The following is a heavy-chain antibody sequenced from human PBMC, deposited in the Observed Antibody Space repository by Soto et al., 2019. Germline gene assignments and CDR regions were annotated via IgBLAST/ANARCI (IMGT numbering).Heavy chain of an antibody. Sequence: QVQLVESGGGVVQPGRSLRLSCAASGFTFSSYGMHWVRQAPGKGLEWVAVIWYDGSNKYYADSVKGRFTISRDNSKNTLYLQMNSLRAEDTAVYYCAREGQQLVAVDYWGQGTLVTVSS. V-gene: IGHV3-33*01. CDR1: GFTFSSYG. CDR3: AREGQQLVAVDY. J-gene: IGHJ4*02. CDR2: IWYDGSNK. D-gene: IGHD6-13*01.